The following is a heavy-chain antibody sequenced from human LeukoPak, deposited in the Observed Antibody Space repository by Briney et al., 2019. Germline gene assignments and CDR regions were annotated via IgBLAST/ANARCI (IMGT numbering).Heavy chain of an antibody. CDR2: ISRNSGTI. CDR1: GFTFDDYA. D-gene: IGHD6-13*01. CDR3: ARDHSWRSSSDAFDI. J-gene: IGHJ3*02. Sequence: GGSLRLSCAASGFTFDDYAMHWVRQAPGKGLEWVSGISRNSGTIGYADSVKGRFTISRDSAKNSLYLQMNSLRAEDTALYYCARDHSWRSSSDAFDIWGQGTMVTVSS. V-gene: IGHV3-9*01.